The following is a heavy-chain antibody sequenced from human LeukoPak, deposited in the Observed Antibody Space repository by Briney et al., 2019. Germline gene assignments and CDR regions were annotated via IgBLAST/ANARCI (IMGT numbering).Heavy chain of an antibody. CDR2: ISGSGGST. CDR3: ANRVTTVTSGY. J-gene: IGHJ4*02. D-gene: IGHD4-17*01. Sequence: GGSLRLSCAASGFTFSSYAMSWVCQAPGKGLEWVSAISGSGGSTYYADSVKGRFTISRDNSKNTLYLQMNSLRAEDTAVYYCANRVTTVTSGYWGQGTLVTVSS. CDR1: GFTFSSYA. V-gene: IGHV3-23*01.